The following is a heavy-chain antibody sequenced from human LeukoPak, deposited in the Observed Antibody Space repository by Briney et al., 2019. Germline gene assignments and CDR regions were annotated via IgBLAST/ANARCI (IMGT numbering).Heavy chain of an antibody. D-gene: IGHD3-16*02. CDR1: GGSINSFF. J-gene: IGHJ4*02. Sequence: SETLSLTCTVSGGSINSFFWSWIRQPPGKGLEWIGSIYYSGSTYYNPSLKSRVTISVDTSKNQFSLKLSSVTAADTAVYYCARDYDYVWGSYRIFDYWGQGTLVTVSS. CDR3: ARDYDYVWGSYRIFDY. V-gene: IGHV4-59*12. CDR2: IYYSGST.